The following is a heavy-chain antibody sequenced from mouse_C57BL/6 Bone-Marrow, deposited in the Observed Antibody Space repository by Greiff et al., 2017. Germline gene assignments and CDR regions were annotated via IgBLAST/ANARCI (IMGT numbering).Heavy chain of an antibody. V-gene: IGHV3-6*01. J-gene: IGHJ2*01. D-gene: IGHD1-1*01. CDR3: ARDGITTVVASDY. Sequence: VQLQQSGPGLVKPSQSLSLPCSVTGYSFTGGYYWNWIRQFPGNKLEWMGTIRYDGSNNYNPSFKNRASITRDTSSNTSFLKLNSVTTEDTATDYCARDGITTVVASDYWGKGTTVTVSS. CDR1: GYSFTGGYY. CDR2: IRYDGSN.